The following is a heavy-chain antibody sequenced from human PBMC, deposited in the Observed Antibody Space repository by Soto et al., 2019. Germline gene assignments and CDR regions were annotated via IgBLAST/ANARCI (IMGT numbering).Heavy chain of an antibody. CDR1: GFTFNNAW. D-gene: IGHD5-18*01. J-gene: IGHJ4*02. CDR2: IKSRADGETT. V-gene: IGHV3-15*01. Sequence: EVQLVESGGGLVEPGESLRLSCAASGFTFNNAWMSWVRQAPGKGLEWVGRIKSRADGETTDYAVPVKGRFTILRDDSKNTLSLQMHSLKIEDTAVYYCTTGTAVAKYYFDFWGQGTLVTVSS. CDR3: TTGTAVAKYYFDF.